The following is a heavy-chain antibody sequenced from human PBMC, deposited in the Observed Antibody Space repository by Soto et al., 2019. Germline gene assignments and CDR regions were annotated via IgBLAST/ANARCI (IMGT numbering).Heavy chain of an antibody. CDR1: GGTFGSYA. Sequence: QVQLVQSGAEVKKPGSSVKVSCKASGGTFGSYAISWVRQAPGQGLEWMGGIIPIPGTANYAQKFQGRVTTAADKSTSTAYMELSSLRSTDTAVYYCARSQGSSTSLEIYYYYYYGMDVWGQGTTVTVSS. CDR2: IIPIPGTA. CDR3: ARSQGSSTSLEIYYYYYYGMDV. J-gene: IGHJ6*02. D-gene: IGHD2-2*01. V-gene: IGHV1-69*06.